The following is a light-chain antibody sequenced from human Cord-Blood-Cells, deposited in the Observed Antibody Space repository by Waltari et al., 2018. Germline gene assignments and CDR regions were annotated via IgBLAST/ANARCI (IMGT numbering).Light chain of an antibody. J-gene: IGLJ2*01. Sequence: QSALTQPSPVSGSPGQPITISCPGTSSDVGGYTYVSWYQQHPGKAPQLMIYDVSNRPSGVSNRFSGSKSGNTASLTISGLQAEDEADYYCSSYTSSSTLVVFGGGTKLTVL. CDR3: SSYTSSSTLVV. CDR2: DVS. CDR1: SSDVGGYTY. V-gene: IGLV2-14*01.